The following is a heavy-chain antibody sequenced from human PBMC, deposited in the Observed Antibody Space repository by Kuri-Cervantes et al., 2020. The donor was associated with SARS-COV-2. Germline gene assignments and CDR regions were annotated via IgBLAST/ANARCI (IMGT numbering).Heavy chain of an antibody. CDR3: AKDTQAARPNYFDY. D-gene: IGHD6-6*01. J-gene: IGHJ4*02. CDR2: ISSSSSYI. CDR1: GFTFSSYS. Sequence: GESLKISCAASGFTFSSYSMNWVRQAPGKGLEWVSSISSSSSYIYYADSVKGRFTISRDNAKNSLYLQMNSLRAEDTALYYCAKDTQAARPNYFDYWGQGTLVTVSS. V-gene: IGHV3-21*04.